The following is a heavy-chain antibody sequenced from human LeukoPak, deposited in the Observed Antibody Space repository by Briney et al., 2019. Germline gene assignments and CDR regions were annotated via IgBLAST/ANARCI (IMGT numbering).Heavy chain of an antibody. CDR3: ARATYTSSFRFYYYMDV. Sequence: ASVKVSCKASGYTFTSYDIIWVRQATGQGLEWMGWMNPNSGNTDYAQNFQGRVTITRDTSISIVYMELSSLRSEDTAVYYCARATYTSSFRFYYYMDVWGKGTTVTVSS. J-gene: IGHJ6*03. CDR2: MNPNSGNT. D-gene: IGHD6-6*01. V-gene: IGHV1-8*03. CDR1: GYTFTSYD.